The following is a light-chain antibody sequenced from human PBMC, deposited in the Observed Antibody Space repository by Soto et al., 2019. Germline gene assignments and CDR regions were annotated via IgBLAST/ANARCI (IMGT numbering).Light chain of an antibody. CDR2: AAS. Sequence: DIQMTQSPSSLSASVGDRVTITCRASQGIANHLAWYQQKPGKAPNLLIYAASTSQSGVPSRFSGSRFGTDFTLTISSLQPEDVATYYCHKYKSAPYTFGPGTRVDI. CDR3: HKYKSAPYT. CDR1: QGIANH. J-gene: IGKJ3*01. V-gene: IGKV1-27*01.